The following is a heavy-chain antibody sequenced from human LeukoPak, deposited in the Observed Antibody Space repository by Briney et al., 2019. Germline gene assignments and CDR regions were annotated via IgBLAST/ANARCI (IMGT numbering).Heavy chain of an antibody. CDR2: ISSSSSTI. V-gene: IGHV3-48*01. J-gene: IGHJ4*02. CDR1: GFTFSSYS. D-gene: IGHD3-9*01. Sequence: GGSLRLSCVASGFTFSSYSMNWVRQAPGKGLEWVSYISSSSSTIYYADSVKGRFTISRDNAKNSLYLQMNSLRAEDTAVYYCARLPVLRYFDWHPYYFDYWGQGTLVTVSS. CDR3: ARLPVLRYFDWHPYYFDY.